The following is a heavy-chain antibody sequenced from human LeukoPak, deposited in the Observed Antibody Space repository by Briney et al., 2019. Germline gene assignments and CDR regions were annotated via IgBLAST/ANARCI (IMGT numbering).Heavy chain of an antibody. CDR3: VKYSNSCYDP. D-gene: IGHD2-2*01. CDR1: GFTFNIYA. Sequence: PGGSLRLSCSASGFTFNIYAMHWVRQAPGTGLEYVSAISTDGRGTYYADSVKGRFTISRDNSKNTLYLQMSSLRPEDTAIYYCVKYSNSCYDPWGKGTLVTVSS. J-gene: IGHJ5*02. CDR2: ISTDGRGT. V-gene: IGHV3-64D*06.